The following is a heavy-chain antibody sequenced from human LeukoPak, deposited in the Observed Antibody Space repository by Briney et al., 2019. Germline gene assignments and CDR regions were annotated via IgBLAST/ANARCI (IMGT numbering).Heavy chain of an antibody. J-gene: IGHJ4*02. CDR2: ISGSGGST. D-gene: IGHD5-18*01. V-gene: IGHV3-23*01. CDR1: GYTFSSYA. CDR3: AKDSRGYSFGLFYFDY. Sequence: SCKASGYTFSSYAMSWVRQAPGKGLEWVSAISGSGGSTYYADSVKGRFTISRDNSKNTLYLQMNSLRAEDTAVYYCAKDSRGYSFGLFYFDYWGQGTLVTVSS.